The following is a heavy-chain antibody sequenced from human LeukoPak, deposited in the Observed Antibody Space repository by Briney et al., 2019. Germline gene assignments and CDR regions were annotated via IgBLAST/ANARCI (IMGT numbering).Heavy chain of an antibody. V-gene: IGHV3-30*02. Sequence: GGSLRLSCAASGFAFNNYGMHWVRQAPGKGLEWVALIRSDGSNKYYTDSVKGRFTISRDNSKNTLFLQMNSLRPEDTAVYYCATAKVGTTDYWGQGTLVTVSS. CDR3: ATAKVGTTDY. CDR1: GFAFNNYG. CDR2: IRSDGSNK. D-gene: IGHD1-26*01. J-gene: IGHJ4*02.